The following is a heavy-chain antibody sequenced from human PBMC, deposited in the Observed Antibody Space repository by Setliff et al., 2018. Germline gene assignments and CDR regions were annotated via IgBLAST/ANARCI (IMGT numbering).Heavy chain of an antibody. D-gene: IGHD6-19*01. V-gene: IGHV2-5*02. CDR2: IYWDDDK. CDR3: EHSKQHSGGWYWDNLYYFDY. CDR1: GFSFRTSGVG. Sequence: SGPTLVNPTQTLTLTCTFSGFSFRTSGVGVGWIRKPPGKALEWLALIYWDDDKRYSPSLKSRHTITNDTSKNQVVLTMTNMDPLDTATYYCEHSKQHSGGWYWDNLYYFDYWGQGMLVTVSS. J-gene: IGHJ4*02.